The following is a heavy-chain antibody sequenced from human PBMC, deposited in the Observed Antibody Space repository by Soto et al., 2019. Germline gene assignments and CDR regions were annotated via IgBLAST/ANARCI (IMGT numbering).Heavy chain of an antibody. CDR2: ISSSSSTI. J-gene: IGHJ4*02. Sequence: GGSLRLSCAASGFTFSSYSMNWVRQAPGKGLEWVSYISSSSSTIYYADSVKGRFTISRDNAKNSLYLQMNSLRDEDTAVYYCARDLPTMVRGVIDGGFWWGQGTLVTVSS. CDR1: GFTFSSYS. D-gene: IGHD3-10*01. V-gene: IGHV3-48*02. CDR3: ARDLPTMVRGVIDGGFW.